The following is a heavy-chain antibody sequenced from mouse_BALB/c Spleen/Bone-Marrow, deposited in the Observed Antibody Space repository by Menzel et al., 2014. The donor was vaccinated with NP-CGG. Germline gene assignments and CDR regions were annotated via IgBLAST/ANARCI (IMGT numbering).Heavy chain of an antibody. V-gene: IGHV2-6-7*02. CDR2: IWGDGST. CDR1: GFSLTGYG. CDR3: AGSLCEYDDLYCAMDY. J-gene: IGHJ4*01. D-gene: IGHD2-4*01. Sequence: VKLQESGPGLVAPSQSLSITCTVSGFSLTGYGVNWVRQPPGKGLEWLGMIWGDGSTDYNSALKSRLSISKDNSKSQVFLKMNNLQTDDTATYYCAGSLCEYDDLYCAMDYWGQGTSVTVSS.